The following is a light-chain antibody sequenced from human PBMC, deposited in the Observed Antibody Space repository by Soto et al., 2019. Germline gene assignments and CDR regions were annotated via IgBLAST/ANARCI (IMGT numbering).Light chain of an antibody. J-gene: IGKJ1*01. CDR1: QTINNW. CDR3: QHYNSYPWT. CDR2: HAS. Sequence: DIQMTQSPSTLSASIGDRVTITCRASQTINNWLAWYQQKPGKAPNLLIYHASNLETGVPSRFSGSAFGTEFTLTISSLQPDDFATYYCQHYNSYPWTFSQGTKEDIK. V-gene: IGKV1-5*01.